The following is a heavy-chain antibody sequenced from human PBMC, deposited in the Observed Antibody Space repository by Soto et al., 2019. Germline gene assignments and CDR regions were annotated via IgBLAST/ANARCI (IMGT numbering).Heavy chain of an antibody. CDR2: ISYDGSNK. CDR1: GFTFSNYA. V-gene: IGHV3-30-3*01. J-gene: IGHJ6*02. Sequence: QVQLVESGGGVVQPGTSLRLSCVASGFTFSNYAMNWVRQAPGKGLEWVAVISYDGSNKYYADSVKGRITISRDNSRNTLYLQMNSLRAEDTAVYYCARGGRTYGMDVWGQGTTVTVSS. CDR3: ARGGRTYGMDV.